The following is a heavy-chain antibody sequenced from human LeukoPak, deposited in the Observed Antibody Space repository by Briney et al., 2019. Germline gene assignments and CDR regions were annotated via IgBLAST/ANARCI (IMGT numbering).Heavy chain of an antibody. Sequence: GGSLRLSCAASGFTFSSNYMSWVRQAPGKGLEWVSVIYSGGSTYYAGSVKGRFTISRDNPKNTLYLQMNSLRAEDTAVYYCARGLVPTHFDYWGQGTLVTVSS. CDR1: GFTFSSNY. V-gene: IGHV3-53*01. CDR2: IYSGGST. CDR3: ARGLVPTHFDY. D-gene: IGHD6-13*01. J-gene: IGHJ4*02.